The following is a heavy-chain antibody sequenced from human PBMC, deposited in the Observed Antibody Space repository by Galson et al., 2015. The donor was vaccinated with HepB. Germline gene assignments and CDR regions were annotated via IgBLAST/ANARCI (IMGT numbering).Heavy chain of an antibody. D-gene: IGHD2-15*01. CDR3: ARRRDCSGGSCYSAGPYYFFGMDV. Sequence: SGAEVKQPGESLRISCRGSGYTFTSYWVRWVRQVPGKGLEWRGRIDPSDSYTNYRPSFQCHVPNPADKYINSAYLQWSSLKASDTAMYYCARRRDCSGGSCYSAGPYYFFGMDVWGQGTTITVSS. V-gene: IGHV5-10-1*01. CDR2: IDPSDSYT. J-gene: IGHJ6*02. CDR1: GYTFTSYW.